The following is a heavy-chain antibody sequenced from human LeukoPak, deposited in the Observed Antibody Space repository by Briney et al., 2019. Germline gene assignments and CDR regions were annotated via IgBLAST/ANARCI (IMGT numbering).Heavy chain of an antibody. D-gene: IGHD1-26*01. J-gene: IGHJ6*03. CDR3: ARDPWEPSWGYYYYMDV. Sequence: GGSLRLSCAASGFTFSSYWMHWVRQAPGKGLVWVSHIKTDGSSTNYAESVKGRFTISRDNAKNSLYLQMNSLRAEDTAVYYCARDPWEPSWGYYYYMDVWGKGTTVTVSS. V-gene: IGHV3-74*01. CDR1: GFTFSSYW. CDR2: IKTDGSST.